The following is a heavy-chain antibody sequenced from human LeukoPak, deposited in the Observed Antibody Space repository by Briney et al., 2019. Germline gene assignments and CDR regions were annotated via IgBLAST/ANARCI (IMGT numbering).Heavy chain of an antibody. Sequence: SVKVSCTTSGGSFSSFGLIWVRQAPGQGLEWMGRIIPFLGIANYAQKFQGRATITADKSTRTAYMELTSLTSEDTAMYFCARAGSPTLNYFDAWGQGSLVSVSS. CDR2: IIPFLGIA. V-gene: IGHV1-69*04. CDR1: GGSFSSFG. J-gene: IGHJ5*02. D-gene: IGHD1-1*01. CDR3: ARAGSPTLNYFDA.